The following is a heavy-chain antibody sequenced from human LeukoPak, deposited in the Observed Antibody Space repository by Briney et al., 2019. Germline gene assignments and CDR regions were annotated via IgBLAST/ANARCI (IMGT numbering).Heavy chain of an antibody. CDR3: ARGGCSSTACPPPGFDY. CDR2: IYNSGTT. V-gene: IGHV4-59*01. Sequence: SETLSLTCGVSGDSISSYYWSWIRQPPGKGLEWIGYIYNSGTTNYNPSLKSRLTISVDTTKNQFSLKLSSVAAADTAVYYCARGGCSSTACPPPGFDYWGQGTLVTVSS. D-gene: IGHD2-2*01. CDR1: GDSISSYY. J-gene: IGHJ4*02.